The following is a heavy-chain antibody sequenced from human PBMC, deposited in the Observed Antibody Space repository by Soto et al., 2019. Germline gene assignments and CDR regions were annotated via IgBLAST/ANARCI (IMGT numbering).Heavy chain of an antibody. CDR1: GGSVTSTSYY. D-gene: IGHD2-15*01. CDR2: IYDSGST. V-gene: IGHV4-61*01. CDR3: ATKPSGGSWRNWFDH. J-gene: IGHJ5*02. Sequence: SETLSLTCTVSGGSVTSTSYYWFWIRQPPGMGLEWIGYIYDSGSTDYNPSLKSRVSISIDTSKNQFSLKLSSVTAADTAVYYCATKPSGGSWRNWFDHWGQGTLVTVSS.